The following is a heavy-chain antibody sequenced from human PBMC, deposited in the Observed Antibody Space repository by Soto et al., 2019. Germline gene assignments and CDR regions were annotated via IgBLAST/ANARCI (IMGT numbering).Heavy chain of an antibody. CDR3: AHGHHYDILTGWAY. Sequence: QITLKESGPTLVKPTQTLTLTCTFSGFSLSTSGVGVGWIRQPPGKALEWLALIYWDDDKRYSPSLKSRLTITKDTSKNQVVLTMTNMDPVDTATYYCAHGHHYDILTGWAYWGQGTLVTVSS. J-gene: IGHJ4*02. CDR1: GFSLSTSGVG. CDR2: IYWDDDK. V-gene: IGHV2-5*02. D-gene: IGHD3-9*01.